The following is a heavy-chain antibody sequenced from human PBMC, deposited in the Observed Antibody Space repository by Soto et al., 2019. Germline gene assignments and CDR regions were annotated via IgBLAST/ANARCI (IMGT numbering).Heavy chain of an antibody. J-gene: IGHJ4*02. CDR3: ATGGYSSGNTKKYYFDY. Sequence: PGGSLRLSCAASGFTFSSYAMHWVRQAPGKGLEWVAVISYDGSNKYYADSVKGRFTISRDNSKNTLYLQMNSLRAEDTAVYYCATGGYSSGNTKKYYFDYWGQGTLVTVSS. CDR2: ISYDGSNK. CDR1: GFTFSSYA. V-gene: IGHV3-30-3*01. D-gene: IGHD6-19*01.